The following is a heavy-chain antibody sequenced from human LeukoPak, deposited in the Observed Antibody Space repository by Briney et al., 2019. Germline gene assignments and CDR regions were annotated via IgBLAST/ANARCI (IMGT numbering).Heavy chain of an antibody. CDR2: IKSKADGGTT. V-gene: IGHV3-15*07. Sequence: RPGGSLRLSCAASGFTFNNAWMIWVRQAPGKGLEWVGRIKSKADGGTTDYAAPVKGRSTISRDDSQNTLYLQMNSLTTEDTAVYYCTRDRRDSSGWRGGSDYWGQGTLVTVSS. D-gene: IGHD6-19*01. J-gene: IGHJ4*02. CDR3: TRDRRDSSGWRGGSDY. CDR1: GFTFNNAW.